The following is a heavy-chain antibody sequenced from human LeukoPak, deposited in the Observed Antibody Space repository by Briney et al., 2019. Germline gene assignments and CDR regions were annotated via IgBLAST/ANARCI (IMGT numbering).Heavy chain of an antibody. V-gene: IGHV5-51*01. CDR1: GYSFTNYW. D-gene: IGHD6-13*01. Sequence: GESLKISCKGSGYSFTNYWIGWVRQMPGKGLEWMGIIHPEDSDTRYSPSFQGQVTISADKSISTAYLQWSSLKASDTAMYYCARQGGSSWDRIDYWGQGTLVTVSS. J-gene: IGHJ4*02. CDR2: IHPEDSDT. CDR3: ARQGGSSWDRIDY.